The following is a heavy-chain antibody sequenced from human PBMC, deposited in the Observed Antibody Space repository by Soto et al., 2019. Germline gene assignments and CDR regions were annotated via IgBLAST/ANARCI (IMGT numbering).Heavy chain of an antibody. CDR2: ISGSGGNT. CDR3: ARDLGATVVTREGDWYFDL. Sequence: GGSLRLSCAASGFTFSSYAMSWVRQAPGKGLEWVSAISGSGGNTHYADSVKGRFTISRDNSKNTLYLQMNSLRAEDTAVYYCARDLGATVVTREGDWYFDLWGRGTLVTVSS. J-gene: IGHJ2*01. CDR1: GFTFSSYA. D-gene: IGHD4-17*01. V-gene: IGHV3-23*01.